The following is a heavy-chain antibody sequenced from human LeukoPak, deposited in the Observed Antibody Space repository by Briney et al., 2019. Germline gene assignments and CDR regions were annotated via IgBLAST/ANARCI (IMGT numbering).Heavy chain of an antibody. J-gene: IGHJ3*02. CDR3: ARDSGAYYDFWSGYYTSEAFDI. CDR2: ISSSSSYI. Sequence: GGSLRLSCAASGFTFSSYSMNWVRQAPGKGLEWVSSISSSSSYIYYADSVKGRFTISRDNAKNSPYLQMNSLRAEDTAVYYCARDSGAYYDFWSGYYTSEAFDIWGQGTMVTVSS. D-gene: IGHD3-3*01. CDR1: GFTFSSYS. V-gene: IGHV3-21*01.